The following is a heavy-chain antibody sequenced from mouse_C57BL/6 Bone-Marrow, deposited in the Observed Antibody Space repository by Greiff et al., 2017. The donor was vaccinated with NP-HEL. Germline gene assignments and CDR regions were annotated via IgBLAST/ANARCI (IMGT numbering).Heavy chain of an antibody. CDR3: ARKDGSSFYWYFDV. D-gene: IGHD1-1*01. J-gene: IGHJ1*03. CDR2: IYPGDGDT. CDR1: GYAFSSSW. Sequence: LVESGPELVKPGASVKISCKASGYAFSSSWMNWVKQRPGKGLEWIGRIYPGDGDTNYNGKFKGKATLTADKSSSTAYMQLSSLTSEDSAVYFCARKDGSSFYWYFDVWGTGTTVTVSS. V-gene: IGHV1-82*01.